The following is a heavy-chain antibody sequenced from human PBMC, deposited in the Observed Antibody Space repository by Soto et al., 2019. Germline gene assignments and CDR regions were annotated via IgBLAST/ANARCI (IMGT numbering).Heavy chain of an antibody. CDR1: GGSFSGYY. V-gene: IGHV4-34*01. D-gene: IGHD2-15*01. CDR2: INHSGST. CDR3: TRDRWLLHYYYYGMDV. Sequence: SETLSLTCAVYGGSFSGYYWSWIRQPPGKGLEWIGEINHSGSTNYNPSLKSRVTISVDTSKNQFSLKLSSVTAADTAVYYCTRDRWLLHYYYYGMDVWGHGTTVTVSS. J-gene: IGHJ6*02.